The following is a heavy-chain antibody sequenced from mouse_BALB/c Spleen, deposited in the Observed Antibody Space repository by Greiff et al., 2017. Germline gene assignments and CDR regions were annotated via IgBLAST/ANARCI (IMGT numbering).Heavy chain of an antibody. Sequence: EVQGVESGGGLVQPGGSRKLSCAASGFTFSSFGMHWVRQAPEKGLEWVAYISSGSSTIYYADTVKGRFTISRDNPKNTLFLQMTSLRSEDTAMYYCARGPFITTAHWYFDVWGAGTTVTVSS. J-gene: IGHJ1*01. V-gene: IGHV5-17*02. CDR3: ARGPFITTAHWYFDV. CDR2: ISSGSSTI. CDR1: GFTFSSFG. D-gene: IGHD1-2*01.